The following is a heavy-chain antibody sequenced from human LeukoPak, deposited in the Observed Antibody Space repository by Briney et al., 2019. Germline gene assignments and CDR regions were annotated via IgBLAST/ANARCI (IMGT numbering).Heavy chain of an antibody. CDR2: INPYNGNT. D-gene: IGHD2-2*02. CDR3: ARESVIVVVPAAIDRWYYYGMDV. CDR1: GDAFISNS. V-gene: IGHV1-18*01. Sequence: ASVKVSCKASGDAFISNSFVWVRQAPGQGLEWVAWINPYNGNTDSAHRFQDRVTMTTDTSTSTAYMELRSLRSDDTAVYYCARESVIVVVPAAIDRWYYYGMDVWGQGTTVTVSS. J-gene: IGHJ6*02.